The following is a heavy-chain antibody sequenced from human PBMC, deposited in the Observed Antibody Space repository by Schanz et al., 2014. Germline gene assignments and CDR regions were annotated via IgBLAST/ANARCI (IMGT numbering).Heavy chain of an antibody. D-gene: IGHD2-15*01. Sequence: QVQLLQFGGGVVQPGRSLRLSCAASGFTFSSYAMHWVRQAPGKGLEWVALISNDGSIKYYADSVEGRFTMSRDNSKNTLYLQMNSLSADDTAVFYCAKGMGYCSGGTCYDYYYYGLDVWGQGTTVTVSS. V-gene: IGHV3-30-3*01. CDR3: AKGMGYCSGGTCYDYYYYGLDV. CDR2: ISNDGSIK. CDR1: GFTFSSYA. J-gene: IGHJ6*02.